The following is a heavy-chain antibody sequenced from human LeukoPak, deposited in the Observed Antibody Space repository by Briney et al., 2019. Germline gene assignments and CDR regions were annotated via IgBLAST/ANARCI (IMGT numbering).Heavy chain of an antibody. V-gene: IGHV3-11*04. J-gene: IGHJ6*02. CDR1: GFTFSDYY. Sequence: GGSLRLSCAASGFTFSDYYMSWIREAPGKGLEWVSYISSSGSTIYYADSVKGRFTISRDNAKNSLYLQMNSLRAEDTAVYYCARDQQLVGYYYYGMDVWGQGTTVTVSS. CDR2: ISSSGSTI. D-gene: IGHD6-13*01. CDR3: ARDQQLVGYYYYGMDV.